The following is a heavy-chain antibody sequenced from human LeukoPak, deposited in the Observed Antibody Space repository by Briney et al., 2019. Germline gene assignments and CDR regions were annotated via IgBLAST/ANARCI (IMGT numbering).Heavy chain of an antibody. Sequence: GGSLRLSCSLSAFIFSDSAIQWVRQAAGEGREWVGRIRSKANNDETAYAASVKGRFTISRDDSRDTAYPQMQSLKPEGTAVYHCTCPAHEFDFWSGYYSVWGRGAKVSVPS. CDR3: TCPAHEFDFWSGYYSV. CDR1: AFIFSDSA. CDR2: IRSKANNDET. V-gene: IGHV3-73*01. D-gene: IGHD3-3*01. J-gene: IGHJ6*02.